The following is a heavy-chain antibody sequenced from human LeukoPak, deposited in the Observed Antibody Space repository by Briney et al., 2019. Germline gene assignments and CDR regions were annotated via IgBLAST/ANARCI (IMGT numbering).Heavy chain of an antibody. V-gene: IGHV3-53*01. J-gene: IGHJ4*02. CDR2: IYSGGST. CDR3: ATRIAASGRYYFDY. D-gene: IGHD6-13*01. Sequence: GGSLRLSCAASGFTVNTNYMSWVRQAPGKGLEWISLIYSGGSTYYADSVKGRFTTSRDNSKNTLYLQMNSLRAEDTAVYYCATRIAASGRYYFDYWGQGTLVTVSS. CDR1: GFTVNTNY.